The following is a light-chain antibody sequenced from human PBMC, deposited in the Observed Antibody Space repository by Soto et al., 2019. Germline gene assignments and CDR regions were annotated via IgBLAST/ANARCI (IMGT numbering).Light chain of an antibody. V-gene: IGKV1-39*01. CDR1: QSISSKY. CDR3: KQTYSTVVLT. J-gene: IGKJ4*01. Sequence: DIQMTQSPSSLSASVGDRVTISCRASQSISSKYLNWYQQRPGKAPELLIYAASTLQSGVPSRFSGSGSGTDFTLTISSLQPDDFATYYRKQTYSTVVLTFGGGTKVDIK. CDR2: AAS.